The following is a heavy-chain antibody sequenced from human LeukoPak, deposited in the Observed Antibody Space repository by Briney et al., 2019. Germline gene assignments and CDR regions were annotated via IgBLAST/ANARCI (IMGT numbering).Heavy chain of an antibody. D-gene: IGHD3-10*01. V-gene: IGHV4-34*01. CDR1: GGSFSGYY. CDR2: INHSGST. CDR3: ARDRSNFYGSGSYYKPLDY. Sequence: SETLSLTCAVYGGSFSGYYWSWIRQPPGKGLEWIGEINHSGSTNYNPSVKSRVTISVDTSKNQFSLKLSSVTAADTAVYYCARDRSNFYGSGSYYKPLDYWGQGTLVTVSS. J-gene: IGHJ4*02.